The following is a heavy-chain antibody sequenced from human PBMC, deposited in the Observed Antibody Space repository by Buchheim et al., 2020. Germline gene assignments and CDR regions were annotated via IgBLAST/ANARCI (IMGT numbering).Heavy chain of an antibody. CDR3: ARDMLLSGRFDL. CDR2: IYYSGGT. Sequence: QVQLQESGPGLVKPSETLSLTCTVSGGSISSYYWCWIRQPPGKGLEWIGYIYYSGGTNYNPSLKSRVTISVDTSKNQFSLKLSSVTAADTAVYYCARDMLLSGRFDLWGRGTL. D-gene: IGHD3-10*01. CDR1: GGSISSYY. J-gene: IGHJ2*01. V-gene: IGHV4-59*01.